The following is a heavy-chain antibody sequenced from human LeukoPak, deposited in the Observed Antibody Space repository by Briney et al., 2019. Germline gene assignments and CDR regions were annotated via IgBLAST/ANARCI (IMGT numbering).Heavy chain of an antibody. CDR1: GFTFSSYA. CDR3: AKDFMGSAAAGTTYYFDY. Sequence: GGSLRLSCAASGFTFSSYAMSWVRQAPGKGLEWVSAISGSGGSTYYADSVKGRFTISRDNSKNTLYLQMNSLRAEDTAVYYCAKDFMGSAAAGTTYYFDYWGQGTLVTVSS. CDR2: ISGSGGST. V-gene: IGHV3-23*01. D-gene: IGHD6-13*01. J-gene: IGHJ4*02.